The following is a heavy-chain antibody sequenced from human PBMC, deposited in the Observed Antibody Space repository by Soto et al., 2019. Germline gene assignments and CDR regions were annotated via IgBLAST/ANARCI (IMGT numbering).Heavy chain of an antibody. CDR3: AKGGAVYGLLTHDY. CDR1: GFTFRDYA. CDR2: ITGSSSNL. D-gene: IGHD3-9*01. Sequence: EVQLLESGGGLEQPGGPLRLSCAASGFTFRDYAMSWVRQAPGKGLEWVTTITGSSSNLYYSDSVKGRFAISRDNSKNTLYLQMDSLTAEDTAVYYCAKGGAVYGLLTHDYWGQGTLVTVSS. V-gene: IGHV3-23*01. J-gene: IGHJ4*02.